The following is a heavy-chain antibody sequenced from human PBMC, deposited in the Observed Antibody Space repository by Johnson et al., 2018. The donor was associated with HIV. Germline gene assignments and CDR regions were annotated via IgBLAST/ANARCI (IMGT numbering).Heavy chain of an antibody. Sequence: QVQLVESGGALVQSGGSLRLSCAASGFNVSSNYMSWVRQAPGKGLEWVSYISSSGSTKYYTDSLKGRLTISRDNAKNSLYLQMNSLRAEDTAVYYCARVRWLQLGAFDIWGQGTMVTVSS. V-gene: IGHV3-11*04. CDR2: ISSSGSTK. CDR1: GFNVSSNY. J-gene: IGHJ3*02. CDR3: ARVRWLQLGAFDI. D-gene: IGHD5-24*01.